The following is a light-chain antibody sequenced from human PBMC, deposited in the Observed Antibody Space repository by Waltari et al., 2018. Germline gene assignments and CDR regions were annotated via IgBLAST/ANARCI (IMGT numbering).Light chain of an antibody. Sequence: IVLTQSPATLSLSPGERATLSCRASQGISSFLAWYQQKPGQAPRLLIYDASIRATGIPARFSGSGPGRDFTLTFSSLEPEDSAVYYCQQRSSSITFGGGTKVEIK. CDR1: QGISSF. V-gene: IGKV3D-11*01. CDR3: QQRSSSIT. CDR2: DAS. J-gene: IGKJ4*01.